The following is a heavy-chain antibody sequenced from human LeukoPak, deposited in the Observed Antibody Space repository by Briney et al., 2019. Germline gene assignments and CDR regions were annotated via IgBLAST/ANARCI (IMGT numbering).Heavy chain of an antibody. CDR3: ARDSGCSSTSCYYYYGMDV. Sequence: GESLKISCKGSGYSFTSYWIGWVRQMPGKGLEWMGIIYPGDSDTRYSPSFQGQVTISADKSISTAYLQWSSLKAADTAVYYCARDSGCSSTSCYYYYGMDVWGQGTTVTVSS. D-gene: IGHD2-2*01. CDR1: GYSFTSYW. CDR2: IYPGDSDT. J-gene: IGHJ6*02. V-gene: IGHV5-51*01.